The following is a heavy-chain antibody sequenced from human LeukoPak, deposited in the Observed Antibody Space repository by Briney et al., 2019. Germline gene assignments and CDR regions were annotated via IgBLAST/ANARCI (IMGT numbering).Heavy chain of an antibody. CDR2: ISSSGSTI. D-gene: IGHD5-18*01. Sequence: GGSLRLSCAASGFTFSSYEMNWVRQAPGKELEWVSYISSSGSTIYYADSAKGRFTISRDNAKNSLYLQMNSLRAEDTAVYYCAKDVGYSYGHESKNYFDYWGQGTPVTVSS. V-gene: IGHV3-48*03. J-gene: IGHJ4*02. CDR1: GFTFSSYE. CDR3: AKDVGYSYGHESKNYFDY.